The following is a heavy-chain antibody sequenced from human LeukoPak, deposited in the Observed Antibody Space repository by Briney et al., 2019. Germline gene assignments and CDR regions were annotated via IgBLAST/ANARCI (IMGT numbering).Heavy chain of an antibody. D-gene: IGHD6-6*01. J-gene: IGHJ4*02. CDR2: INQDESKT. CDR3: AREYSSSARDY. Sequence: GGSLRLSCAASGFTFNRYWMSWVRQAPGKGLEWVATINQDESKTYYVDSVRGRFTISRDNAKNSLYLQMNSLRADDTAVYFCAREYSSSARDYWGQGTLVTVSS. CDR1: GFTFNRYW. V-gene: IGHV3-7*05.